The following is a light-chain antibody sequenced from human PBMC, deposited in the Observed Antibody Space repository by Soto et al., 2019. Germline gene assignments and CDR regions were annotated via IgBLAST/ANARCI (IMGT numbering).Light chain of an antibody. CDR2: DAS. CDR1: QNINNW. V-gene: IGKV1-5*01. CDR3: QHTRT. Sequence: DFQMTQSPSTLSASVGDRVTITCRASQNINNWVAWYQQKPGKAPKFLIYDASTLQRGVPSRFSGSGFGTDFSLTISSLQADDFGSYYCQHTRTFGQGTKVEIK. J-gene: IGKJ1*01.